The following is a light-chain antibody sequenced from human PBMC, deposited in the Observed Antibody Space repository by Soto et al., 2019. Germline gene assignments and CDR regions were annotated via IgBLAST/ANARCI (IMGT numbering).Light chain of an antibody. CDR2: GAS. V-gene: IGKV3-15*01. J-gene: IGKJ1*01. Sequence: EIVMTQSPASLSVSPGDGATLSCRASQSVASNVAWYQQKPGQGPRLLIHGASTRAAGVPARFSGSGSGTDFTLTISSLQSEDFATYYCQQYNSYPWTFGQGTKVEIK. CDR1: QSVASN. CDR3: QQYNSYPWT.